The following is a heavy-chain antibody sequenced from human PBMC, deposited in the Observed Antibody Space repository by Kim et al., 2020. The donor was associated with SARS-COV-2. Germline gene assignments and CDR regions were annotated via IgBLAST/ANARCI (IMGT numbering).Heavy chain of an antibody. CDR3: ARPKGYCSSTSCYGYFDY. V-gene: IGHV1-69*04. Sequence: SVKVSCKASGGTFSSYAISWVRQAPGQGLEWMGRIIPILGIANYAQKFQGRVTITADKSTSTAYMELSSLRSEDTAVYYCARPKGYCSSTSCYGYFDYWGQGTLVTVSS. CDR2: IIPILGIA. J-gene: IGHJ4*02. D-gene: IGHD2-2*01. CDR1: GGTFSSYA.